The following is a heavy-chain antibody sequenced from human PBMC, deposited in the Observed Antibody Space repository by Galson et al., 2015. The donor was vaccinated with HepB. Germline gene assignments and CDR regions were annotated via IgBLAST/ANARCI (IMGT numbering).Heavy chain of an antibody. D-gene: IGHD3-9*01. CDR3: ARSGYSYGDYDILTGSLGY. CDR2: ISSNGGST. V-gene: IGHV3-64*01. CDR1: GFTFSSYA. J-gene: IGHJ4*02. Sequence: SLRLSCAASGFTFSSYAMHWVRQAPGKGLEYVSAISSNGGSTYYANSVKGRFTISRDNSKNTLYLQMGSLRAEDMAVYYCARSGYSYGDYDILTGSLGYWGQGTLVTVSS.